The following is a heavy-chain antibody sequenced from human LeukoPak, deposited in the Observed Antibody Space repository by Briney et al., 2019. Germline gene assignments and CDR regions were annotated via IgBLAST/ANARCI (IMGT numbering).Heavy chain of an antibody. V-gene: IGHV4-61*02. CDR1: GGSISSGGYY. CDR3: ARDPGAAADYYYYYYMDV. CDR2: IYTSGST. D-gene: IGHD6-13*01. J-gene: IGHJ6*03. Sequence: SQTLSLTCTVSGGSISSGGYYWSWIRQPAGKGLEWIGRIYTSGSTNYNPSLKSRVTISVDTSKNQFSLKLSSVTAADTAVYYCARDPGAAADYYYYYYMDVWGKGTTVTVSS.